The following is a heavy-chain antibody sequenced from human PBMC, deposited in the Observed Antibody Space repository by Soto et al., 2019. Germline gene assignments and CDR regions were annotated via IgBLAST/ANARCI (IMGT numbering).Heavy chain of an antibody. CDR3: ARGPYGDYSYYYYCMDV. Sequence: ASVKVSCKASGYTFTSYDINWVRQATRQGLEWMGWMNPNSGNTGYAQKFQGRVTMTRNTSISTAYMELSSLRSEDTAVYYCARGPYGDYSYYYYCMDVWGKVTTVTVSS. D-gene: IGHD4-17*01. V-gene: IGHV1-8*01. J-gene: IGHJ6*03. CDR2: MNPNSGNT. CDR1: GYTFTSYD.